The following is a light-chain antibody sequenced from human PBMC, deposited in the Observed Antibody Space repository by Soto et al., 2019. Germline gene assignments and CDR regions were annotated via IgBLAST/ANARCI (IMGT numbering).Light chain of an antibody. CDR3: CSYAGNKTVV. V-gene: IGLV2-11*01. Sequence: QSALTQPRSVSGSPGQSVTISCSGTSSDVGGYEYVSWYQQYPAKAPKVMIYDVSRRPSGVPDRFSGSKSGNTASLTISGLQAEDEAVYYCCSYAGNKTVVFGGGTKVTVL. J-gene: IGLJ3*02. CDR2: DVS. CDR1: SSDVGGYEY.